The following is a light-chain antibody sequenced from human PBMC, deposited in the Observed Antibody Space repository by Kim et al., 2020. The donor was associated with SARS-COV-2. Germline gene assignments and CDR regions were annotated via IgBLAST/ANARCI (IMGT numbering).Light chain of an antibody. Sequence: PERSVHISCAGTIMDVGSYNYVSWYQQHPGKAPKLIIYDVTKRPSGVPDRFSGSKSGNTASLTISGLQAEDEADYYCCSYAGSVVFGGGTQLTVL. CDR3: CSYAGSVV. CDR2: DVT. V-gene: IGLV2-11*01. CDR1: IMDVGSYNY. J-gene: IGLJ2*01.